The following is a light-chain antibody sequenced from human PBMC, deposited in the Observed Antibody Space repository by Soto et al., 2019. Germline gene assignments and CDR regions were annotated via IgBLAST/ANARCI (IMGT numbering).Light chain of an antibody. CDR2: GAS. Sequence: EIVLTQSPGTLSLSPGERATLSCRASQSVTSSYLAWYQQTPGQAPRLLIYGASSRATGIPDRFSGAGSGTDFTLTISRLEPEDFAVYYCQQYGSSPLFGPGTKVDI. CDR1: QSVTSSY. J-gene: IGKJ3*01. CDR3: QQYGSSPL. V-gene: IGKV3-20*01.